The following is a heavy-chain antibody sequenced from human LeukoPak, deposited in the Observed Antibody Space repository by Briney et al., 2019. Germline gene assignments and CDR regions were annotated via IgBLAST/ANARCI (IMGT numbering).Heavy chain of an antibody. CDR3: AFHSGQLPFDY. J-gene: IGHJ4*02. CDR2: IIPIFGTA. Sequence: ASVKVSCKASGGTFSSYAISWVRQAPGQGLEWMGGIIPIFGTANYAQKFQGRVTITADESTSTAYMELSSLRSEDMAVYYCAFHSGQLPFDYWGQGTLVTVSS. CDR1: GGTFSSYA. D-gene: IGHD6-19*01. V-gene: IGHV1-69*01.